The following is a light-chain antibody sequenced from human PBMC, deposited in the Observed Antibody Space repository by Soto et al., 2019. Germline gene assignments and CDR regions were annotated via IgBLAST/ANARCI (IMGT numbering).Light chain of an antibody. CDR2: EIR. J-gene: IGLJ1*01. V-gene: IGLV2-14*01. Sequence: QSVLTQPASVSGSPGQSITISCTGSSSDVGDYNYVSWYQQHPGKAPKLMIYEIRNRPSGVSSRFSGSKSGNTASLTISGLQAEDEADYYCTSYTTSPTLYVLGTGTKVTVL. CDR3: TSYTTSPTLYV. CDR1: SSDVGDYNY.